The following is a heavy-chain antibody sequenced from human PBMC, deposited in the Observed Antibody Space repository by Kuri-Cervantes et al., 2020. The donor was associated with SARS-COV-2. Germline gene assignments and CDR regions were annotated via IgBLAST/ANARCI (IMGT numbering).Heavy chain of an antibody. D-gene: IGHD6-13*01. V-gene: IGHV1-2*02. CDR3: ARPIAAAEYYFDY. J-gene: IGHJ4*02. CDR2: INPNSGGT. CDR1: GYTFTGYY. Sequence: ASVKVSCKASGYTFTGYYMHWVRQAPGQGLEWMGWINPNSGGTNYAQKFQGRVTMTRDTSISTAYMELSRLRSDDTAVYHCARPIAAAEYYFDYWGQGTLATVSS.